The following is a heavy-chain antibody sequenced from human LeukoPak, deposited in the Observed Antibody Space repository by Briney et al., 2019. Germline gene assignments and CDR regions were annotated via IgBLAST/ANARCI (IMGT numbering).Heavy chain of an antibody. CDR2: IYSDGST. CDR3: ARDQRSESYYPWGWFDP. V-gene: IGHV3-66*02. J-gene: IGHJ5*02. Sequence: GGSLRLSCAASGFAVSTNYLSWVRQAPGKGLEWVSVIYSDGSTYYTDSVKSRFTISRDNSKNTLYLQMNSLRPEDTAVYYCARDQRSESYYPWGWFDPWGQGTPVTVSS. D-gene: IGHD1-26*01. CDR1: GFAVSTNY.